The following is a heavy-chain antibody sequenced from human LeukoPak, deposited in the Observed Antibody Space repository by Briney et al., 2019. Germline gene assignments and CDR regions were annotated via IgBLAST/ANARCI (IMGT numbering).Heavy chain of an antibody. V-gene: IGHV3-33*06. J-gene: IGHJ4*02. CDR2: IWYDGSDK. D-gene: IGHD1-1*01. Sequence: GGSLRLSCGASGFTFSSFGMHWLRQAPGKGLEWVAIIWYDGSDKYYSESVKGRFTISRDNSKNTPYLQMNSLRAEDTAMYYCAKDWGTTGTTGWFDYWGQGTLVTVSS. CDR3: AKDWGTTGTTGWFDY. CDR1: GFTFSSFG.